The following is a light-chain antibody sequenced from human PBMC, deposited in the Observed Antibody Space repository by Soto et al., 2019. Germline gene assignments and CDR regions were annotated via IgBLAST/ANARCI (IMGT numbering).Light chain of an antibody. Sequence: QSVLTQPPSASGTPGQRVTISCSGSSSNIGNNLVYWYQQVPGTAPKLLIYANSQRPSGVPDRFSASKSGTSASLAISGLRPEDEAEYYCVAWDDSLRCALFGGGTQLTV. CDR3: VAWDDSLRCAL. V-gene: IGLV1-47*01. CDR2: ANS. J-gene: IGLJ7*01. CDR1: SSNIGNNL.